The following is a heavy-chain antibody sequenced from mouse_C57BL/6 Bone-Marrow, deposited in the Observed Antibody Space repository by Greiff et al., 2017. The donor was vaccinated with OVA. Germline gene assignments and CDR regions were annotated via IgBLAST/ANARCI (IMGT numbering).Heavy chain of an antibody. J-gene: IGHJ4*01. CDR2: IYPGGGVP. Sequence: QVQLKQSGAELVRPGTSVKMSCKASGYTFTNYWIGWAKQRPGHGLEWIGDIYPGGGVPNYNEKFKGKATLTADKSSSTAYMQFSSLTSEDSAIYYCARERWDLYAMDYWGQGTSVTVSS. V-gene: IGHV1-63*01. CDR3: ARERWDLYAMDY. D-gene: IGHD1-1*02. CDR1: GYTFTNYW.